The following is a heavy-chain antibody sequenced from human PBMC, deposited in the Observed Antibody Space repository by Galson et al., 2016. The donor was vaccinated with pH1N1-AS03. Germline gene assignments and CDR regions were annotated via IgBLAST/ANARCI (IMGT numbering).Heavy chain of an antibody. CDR2: VHYSGTT. CDR1: GGSMTSPDW. CDR3: ASAGYHTPGYHY. D-gene: IGHD3-16*02. Sequence: SETLSLTCAVSGGSMTSPDWWTWVRQPPGKGLEWIGEVHYSGTTSYNPSLNSRVTMSIAKSNHQFSLNLGSVTAADTAVYFCASAGYHTPGYHYWGQGALVTVSS. J-gene: IGHJ4*02. V-gene: IGHV4-4*02.